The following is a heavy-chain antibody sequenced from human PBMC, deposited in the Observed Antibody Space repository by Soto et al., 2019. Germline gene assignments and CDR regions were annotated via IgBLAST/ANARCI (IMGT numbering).Heavy chain of an antibody. Sequence: EVQVVQSGGGSVQPGGSLRLSCEASGFTFSSYGMTWVRQAPGKGLEWVAGISGSGVDTKYADSVKGRFIIARDNSMNKMYPQMNNLRVEDTAVYFCAIGGAYCYGDCTRAHWGQGTLVTVSS. D-gene: IGHD2-21*02. CDR2: ISGSGVDT. CDR3: AIGGAYCYGDCTRAH. V-gene: IGHV3-23*04. CDR1: GFTFSSYG. J-gene: IGHJ4*02.